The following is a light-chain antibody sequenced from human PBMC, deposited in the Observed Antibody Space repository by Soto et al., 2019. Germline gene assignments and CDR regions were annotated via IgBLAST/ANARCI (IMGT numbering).Light chain of an antibody. CDR2: DAS. Sequence: EIVLTQSPATLSLSPGERATLSCRASQSVSSYLAWYQQKPGQAPRLLIYDASSRATGIPVRFSGSGSGTEFTLTISSLLSEDFAVYYCQQYNNWPLTFGQGTRLEIK. CDR1: QSVSSY. CDR3: QQYNNWPLT. J-gene: IGKJ5*01. V-gene: IGKV3-15*01.